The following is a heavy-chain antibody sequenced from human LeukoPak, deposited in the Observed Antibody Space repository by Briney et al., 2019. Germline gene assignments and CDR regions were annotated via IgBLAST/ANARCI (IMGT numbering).Heavy chain of an antibody. D-gene: IGHD1-1*01. CDR3: AKALPGYAVLLFDY. V-gene: IGHV3-23*01. J-gene: IGHJ4*02. CDR2: ICGSGGST. CDR1: GFTFSSYA. Sequence: PGGSVRLSCAASGFTFSSYAMSWVRQALGKGLEWVSAICGSGGSTYYADSVKGRFTIARDNSKNTLYLQMNSLRAEDTAVYYCAKALPGYAVLLFDYWGQGTLVTVSS.